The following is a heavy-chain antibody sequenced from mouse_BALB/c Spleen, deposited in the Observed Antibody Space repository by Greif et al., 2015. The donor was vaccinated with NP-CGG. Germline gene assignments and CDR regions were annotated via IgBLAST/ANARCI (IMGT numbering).Heavy chain of an antibody. J-gene: IGHJ2*01. CDR1: GYAFNSYW. CDR2: IYPGDGDT. Sequence: QVQLQQSGAELVRPGSSVKISCKASGYAFNSYWMNWVKQRPGQGLEWIGQIYPGDGDTNYNGKFKDKATLTADKSSSTAYMQLRSLKSEDSAVYFCARSQGYYFDYWGQGTTLTVSS. CDR3: ARSQGYYFDY. V-gene: IGHV1-80*01.